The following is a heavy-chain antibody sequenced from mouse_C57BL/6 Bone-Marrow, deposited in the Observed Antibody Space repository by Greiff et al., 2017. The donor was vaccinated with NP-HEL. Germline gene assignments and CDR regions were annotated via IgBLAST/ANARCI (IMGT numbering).Heavy chain of an antibody. CDR3: ASGPLLWDY. Sequence: VKLMESGPGLVAPSQSLSITCTVSGFSLTSYGVDWVRQSPGKGLEWLGVIWGVGSTNYNSALKSRLSISKDNSKSQVFLKMNSLQTDDTAMYYCASGPLLWDYWGQGTSVTVSS. CDR2: IWGVGST. J-gene: IGHJ4*01. V-gene: IGHV2-6*01. CDR1: GFSLTSYG. D-gene: IGHD2-1*01.